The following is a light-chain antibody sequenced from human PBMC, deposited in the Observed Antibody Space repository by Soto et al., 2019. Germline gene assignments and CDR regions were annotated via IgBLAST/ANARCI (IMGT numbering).Light chain of an antibody. CDR1: SGHSTYA. CDR2: LNIDGSH. J-gene: IGLJ2*01. CDR3: QTWGTGIVV. Sequence: QLVLTQSPSASASLGASVKLTCTLSSGHSTYAIAWHQQQPEKGPRYLMKLNIDGSHSKGDGIPDRFSGSSSGAERYLTIASLQSEDEADYYCQTWGTGIVVFCGGTQLTVL. V-gene: IGLV4-69*02.